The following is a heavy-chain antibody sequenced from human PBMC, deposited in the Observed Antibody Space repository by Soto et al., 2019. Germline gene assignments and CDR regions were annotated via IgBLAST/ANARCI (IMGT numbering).Heavy chain of an antibody. J-gene: IGHJ6*02. CDR2: IYYSGST. CDR3: ARDRGRVLIWFGENTTSYGMDV. CDR1: GGSISSGVYY. D-gene: IGHD3-10*01. V-gene: IGHV4-31*03. Sequence: PSETLSLTCTVSGGSISSGVYYWSWIRQHPGKGLEWIGYIYYSGSTYYNPSLKSRVTISVDTSKNQFSLKLSSVTAADTDVYSCARDRGRVLIWFGENTTSYGMDVWGQGTTVTVSS.